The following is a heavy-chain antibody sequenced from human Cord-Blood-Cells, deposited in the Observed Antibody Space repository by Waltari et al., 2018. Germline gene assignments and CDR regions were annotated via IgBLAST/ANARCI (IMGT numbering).Heavy chain of an antibody. D-gene: IGHD4-17*01. CDR2: INQSGST. V-gene: IGHV4-34*01. CDR1: GGSFSGYY. Sequence: QVQLQQWGAGLLKPSETLSLTCAVYGGSFSGYYWSWIRQPPGKGLEWIGEINQSGSTNYNPSLKSRVTISVDTSKNQFSLKLSSVTAADTAVYYCARGLRRLYYYYYMDVWGKGTTVTVSS. J-gene: IGHJ6*03. CDR3: ARGLRRLYYYYYMDV.